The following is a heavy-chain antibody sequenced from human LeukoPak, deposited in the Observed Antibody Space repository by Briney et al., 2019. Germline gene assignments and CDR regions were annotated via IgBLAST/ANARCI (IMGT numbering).Heavy chain of an antibody. CDR3: AREFREGSSWYYNWFDP. CDR1: GYTFTGYY. CDR2: INPHSGGT. Sequence: ASVKVSCKASGYTFTGYYMHWVRQAPGQGLEWMGWINPHSGGTNNAQKFQGWVTMTRDTSISTAYMELSRLRSDDTAVYYCAREFREGSSWYYNWFDPWGRGTLVTVSS. J-gene: IGHJ5*02. D-gene: IGHD6-13*01. V-gene: IGHV1-2*04.